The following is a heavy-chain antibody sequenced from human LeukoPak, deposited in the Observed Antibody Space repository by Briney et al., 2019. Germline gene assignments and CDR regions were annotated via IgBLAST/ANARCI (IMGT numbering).Heavy chain of an antibody. Sequence: PGGSLRLSCAASGFTFDDYAMHWVRQAPGKGLEWVSGISWNSGTIGYADSVKGRFTISRENAKNSLYLQMNSLRAGDTAVYYCARATMVRGVISAFDIWGQGTMVTVSS. D-gene: IGHD3-10*01. V-gene: IGHV3-9*01. CDR1: GFTFDDYA. CDR2: ISWNSGTI. J-gene: IGHJ3*02. CDR3: ARATMVRGVISAFDI.